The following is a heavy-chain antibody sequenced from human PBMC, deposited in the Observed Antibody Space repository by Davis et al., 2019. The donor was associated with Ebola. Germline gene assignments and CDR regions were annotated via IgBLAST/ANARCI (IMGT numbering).Heavy chain of an antibody. CDR2: ISYDGSNK. CDR3: ARDLSSHGSGWSLYYYYYGMDV. J-gene: IGHJ6*02. CDR1: GFTFSSYA. D-gene: IGHD6-19*01. Sequence: PGGSLRLSCAASGFTFSSYAMHWVRQAPGKGLEWVAVISYDGSNKYYADSVKGRFTISRDNSKNTLYLQMNSLRAEDTAVYYCARDLSSHGSGWSLYYYYYGMDVWGQGTTVTVSS. V-gene: IGHV3-30-3*01.